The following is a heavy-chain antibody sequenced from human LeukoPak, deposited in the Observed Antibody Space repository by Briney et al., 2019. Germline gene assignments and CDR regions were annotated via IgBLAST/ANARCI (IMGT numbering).Heavy chain of an antibody. J-gene: IGHJ4*02. Sequence: GASVKVSCKASGYTFTGYYMHWVRQAPGQGLEWMGLINPRGGTTNFPQKFQGRVTMTRDTSTSTVYMELSSLRSEDTAIYYCARDRTHYYESSGYYSRWEYWGQGTLVTVSS. CDR1: GYTFTGYY. CDR3: ARDRTHYYESSGYYSRWEY. D-gene: IGHD3-22*01. V-gene: IGHV1-46*01. CDR2: INPRGGTT.